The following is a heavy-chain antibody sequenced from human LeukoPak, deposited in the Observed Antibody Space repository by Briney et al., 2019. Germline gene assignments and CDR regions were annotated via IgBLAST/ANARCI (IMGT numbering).Heavy chain of an antibody. CDR1: GFTFSNYY. J-gene: IGHJ4*02. D-gene: IGHD3-22*01. CDR3: AGTYYYDSSGYTPRDY. V-gene: IGHV3-7*01. Sequence: GGSLRLSCAASGFTFSNYYMSWVRQAPGKGLEWVANIKQDGSEKYYVDSVKGRFTSSRDNAKNSLYLQMNSLRAEDTAVYYCAGTYYYDSSGYTPRDYWGQGTLVTVSS. CDR2: IKQDGSEK.